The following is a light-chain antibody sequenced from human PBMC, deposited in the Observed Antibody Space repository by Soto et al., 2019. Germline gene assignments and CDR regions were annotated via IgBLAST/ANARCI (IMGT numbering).Light chain of an antibody. CDR2: ATS. Sequence: EIVLTQSPGTLSLSPGERATLSCRASQSVSSSYLAWYQQKPGQAPRLLIYATSNRATGIPDRFSGSGSGADFTLTISRLEPEDFAVYYCQQYGNSPVFTFGPGTKVHIK. V-gene: IGKV3-20*01. CDR3: QQYGNSPVFT. CDR1: QSVSSSY. J-gene: IGKJ3*01.